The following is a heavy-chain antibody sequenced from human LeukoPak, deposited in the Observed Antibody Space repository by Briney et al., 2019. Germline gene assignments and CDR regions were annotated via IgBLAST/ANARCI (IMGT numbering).Heavy chain of an antibody. CDR2: IKQDGSET. CDR1: GLTFSNFW. J-gene: IGHJ6*03. Sequence: PGGSLRLSCVASGLTFSNFWMTWLRQAPGKGPEWVANIKQDGSETYYLDSVKGRFTISRDNAKNSLYLQMNSLRAEDTAVYYCARVAVPAALSYYYYYMDVWGKGTTVTVSS. V-gene: IGHV3-7*01. CDR3: ARVAVPAALSYYYYYMDV. D-gene: IGHD2-2*01.